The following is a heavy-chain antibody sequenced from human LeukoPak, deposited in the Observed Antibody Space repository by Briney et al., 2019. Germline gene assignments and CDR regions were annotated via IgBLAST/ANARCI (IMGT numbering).Heavy chain of an antibody. V-gene: IGHV4-59*01. CDR1: GGPISSYY. CDR3: SGGSPPDY. D-gene: IGHD2-15*01. J-gene: IGHJ4*02. Sequence: SETLSLTCTVSGGPISSYYWSWIRQPPGKGRGGIGYIYYSGSTNYNPSLKSRVTISVDTSKNQFSLKLNSVTAADTAVYYCSGGSPPDYWGQGTLVTVSS. CDR2: IYYSGST.